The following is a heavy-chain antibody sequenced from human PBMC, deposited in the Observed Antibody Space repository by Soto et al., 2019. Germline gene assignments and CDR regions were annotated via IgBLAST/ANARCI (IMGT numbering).Heavy chain of an antibody. CDR3: ARVRRSSGYYYGY. CDR2: IHGSGSA. V-gene: IGHV4-4*07. J-gene: IGHJ4*02. CDR1: NGSISNFY. D-gene: IGHD3-22*01. Sequence: SETLSLTCTVSNGSISNFYWNWIRQSAGKGLEWIGRIHGSGSATYNPSLRSRVTMSVDTSTSTVYMELSSLRSEDTAVYYCARVRRSSGYYYGYWGQGTPVTVSS.